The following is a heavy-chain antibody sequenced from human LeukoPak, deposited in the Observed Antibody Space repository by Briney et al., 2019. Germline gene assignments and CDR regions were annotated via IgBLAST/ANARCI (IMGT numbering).Heavy chain of an antibody. V-gene: IGHV3-23*01. CDR1: GFTFSSYG. CDR3: ARGYDSSGYFSSYYFDY. CDR2: ISGSGGST. D-gene: IGHD3-22*01. J-gene: IGHJ4*02. Sequence: GGSLRLSCAASGFTFSSYGMSWVRQAPGKGLEWVSAISGSGGSTYYADSVKGRFTISRDNAENSLYLQMKSLRAEDTAVYYCARGYDSSGYFSSYYFDYWGQGTRVTVSS.